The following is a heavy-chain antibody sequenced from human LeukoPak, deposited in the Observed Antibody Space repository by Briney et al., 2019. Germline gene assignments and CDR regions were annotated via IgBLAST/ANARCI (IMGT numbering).Heavy chain of an antibody. V-gene: IGHV3-30*04. CDR2: ISYDGSNK. CDR3: ARDGNYGDYAVAFDY. Sequence: GRSLRLSCAASGFTFSSYAMHWVRKAPGKGLEWVAVISYDGSNKYYADSVKGRFTISRDNSKTTLYLQMNSLRAEDTAVYYCARDGNYGDYAVAFDYWGRGTLVTVSS. D-gene: IGHD4-17*01. CDR1: GFTFSSYA. J-gene: IGHJ4*02.